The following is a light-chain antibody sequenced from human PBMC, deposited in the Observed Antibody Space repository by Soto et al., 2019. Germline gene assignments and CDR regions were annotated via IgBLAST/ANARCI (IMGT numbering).Light chain of an antibody. CDR1: SRHLGEYNY. J-gene: IGLJ1*01. CDR2: EVT. CDR3: SSKTSSTTPYV. V-gene: IGLV2-14*01. Sequence: QSALTQPASVSGSPGQSITISCTGTSRHLGEYNYVSWYQHHPGKAPKLIIYEVTNRPSGVSNRFSGSKSGNTASLTISGLQAEDEADYYCSSKTSSTTPYVFGTGTKLTVL.